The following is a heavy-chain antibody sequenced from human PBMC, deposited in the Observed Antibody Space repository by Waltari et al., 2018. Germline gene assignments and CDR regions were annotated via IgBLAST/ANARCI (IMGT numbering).Heavy chain of an antibody. CDR3: ARWDVWGYFFDY. Sequence: EVQLLGSGGGRVKPGGSLSLSCAASGFTSGSSDMNWVRQAPGKGLEWVSSISTSSNYIYYADSVKGRFTISRDNAKSSLYLQMNSLRAEDTAVYDCARWDVWGYFFDYWGQGTLVTVSS. CDR1: GFTSGSSD. CDR2: ISTSSNYI. J-gene: IGHJ4*02. D-gene: IGHD7-27*01. V-gene: IGHV3-21*01.